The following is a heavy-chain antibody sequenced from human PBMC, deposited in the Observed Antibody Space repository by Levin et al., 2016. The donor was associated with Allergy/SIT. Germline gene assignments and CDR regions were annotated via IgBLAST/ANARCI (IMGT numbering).Heavy chain of an antibody. CDR2: IYPGDSDT. D-gene: IGHD3-16*01. CDR3: ARSGRGITFGGELAY. Sequence: VRQMPGKGLEWMGIIYPGDSDTRYSPSFQGQVTISADKSITTAYLQWGSLKASDTAMYYCARSGRGITFGGELAYWGQGTLVTVSS. V-gene: IGHV5-51*01. J-gene: IGHJ4*02.